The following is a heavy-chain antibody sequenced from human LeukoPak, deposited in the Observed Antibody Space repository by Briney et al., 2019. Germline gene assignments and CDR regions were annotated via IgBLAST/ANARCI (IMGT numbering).Heavy chain of an antibody. Sequence: GGSLRLSCAASGFTFSDHYMDWVRQAPGKGLEWVAVISYDDKDYADSVKGRFTISRDNSKNTLFLQMNSLRTEDTAVYYCARGARKGDDYGGFFDYWGQGTLVTVSS. CDR2: ISYDDK. CDR1: GFTFSDHY. CDR3: ARGARKGDDYGGFFDY. D-gene: IGHD4-23*01. V-gene: IGHV3-30*03. J-gene: IGHJ4*02.